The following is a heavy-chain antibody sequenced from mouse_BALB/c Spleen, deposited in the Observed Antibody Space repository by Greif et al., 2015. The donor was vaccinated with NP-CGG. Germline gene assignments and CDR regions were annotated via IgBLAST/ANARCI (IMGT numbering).Heavy chain of an antibody. CDR1: GFTFSSFG. CDR3: ARSGATGGFAY. J-gene: IGHJ3*01. CDR2: ISSGSSTI. Sequence: EVMLVESGGGLVQPGGSRKLSCAASGFTFSSFGMHWVRQAPEKGLEWVAYISSGSSTIYYADTVKGRFTISRDNPKNTLFLQMTSLRSEDTAMYYCARSGATGGFAYWGQGTLVTVSA. D-gene: IGHD3-1*01. V-gene: IGHV5-17*02.